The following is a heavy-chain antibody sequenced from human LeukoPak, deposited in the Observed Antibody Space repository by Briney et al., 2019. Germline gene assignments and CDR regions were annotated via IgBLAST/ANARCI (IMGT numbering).Heavy chain of an antibody. CDR3: ARDRQLKIESRSFTPLGY. J-gene: IGHJ4*02. Sequence: ASVKVSCKASGYTFTNYGISWVRQAPGQGLEWMGWISAYNGNTNYAQKLQGRVTMTTDTSTSTAYMELRSLRSDDTAVYYCARDRQLKIESRSFTPLGYWGQGTLVTVSS. CDR2: ISAYNGNT. D-gene: IGHD1-26*01. CDR1: GYTFTNYG. V-gene: IGHV1-18*01.